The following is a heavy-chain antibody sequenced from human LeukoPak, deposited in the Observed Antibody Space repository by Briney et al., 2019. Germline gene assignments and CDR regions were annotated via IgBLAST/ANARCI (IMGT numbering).Heavy chain of an antibody. D-gene: IGHD6-19*01. J-gene: IGHJ6*02. V-gene: IGHV1-8*01. CDR3: GRGLQYSSGWYGEYYYYGMDV. Sequence: ASVTVSCKASGYTFSSYDINWVRQAPGQGLEWMGWMNPNSGKTNYAQKLQGRVTITRDKSTSTAYMELSSLRSEDTAVYYCGRGLQYSSGWYGEYYYYGMDVWGQGPTDSVSS. CDR1: GYTFSSYD. CDR2: MNPNSGKT.